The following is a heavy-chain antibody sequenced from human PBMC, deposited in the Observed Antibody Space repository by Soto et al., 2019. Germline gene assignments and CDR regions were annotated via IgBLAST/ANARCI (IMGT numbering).Heavy chain of an antibody. CDR1: GFTFSGHA. CDR3: ARGHVNIVAATDY. J-gene: IGHJ4*02. CDR2: ISPNGGST. D-gene: IGHD5-12*01. V-gene: IGHV3-64*01. Sequence: EVQLVESGGGLVQPGGSLRLSCAASGFTFSGHAMHWVHQAPGKGLEFVSAISPNGGSTYYANSVKGRFTVSRDNSKNTLYLQMGSRRAEDMAVYYCARGHVNIVAATDYWGQGTLVTVSS.